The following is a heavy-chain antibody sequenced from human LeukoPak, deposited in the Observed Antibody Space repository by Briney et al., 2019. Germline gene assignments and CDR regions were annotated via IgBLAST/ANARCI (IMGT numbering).Heavy chain of an antibody. CDR1: GDTLTEIS. V-gene: IGHV1-24*01. CDR2: LHPEDREV. CDR3: ATAEQLV. Sequence: ASVKLSCKVSGDTLTEISIHWVRQTPGKGFEWMGGLHPEDREVIYAQKFQGRVTMTEDSSTDTAYMDLRSLRSEDTAVYYCATAEQLVWGQGTLVTVSS. D-gene: IGHD6-6*01. J-gene: IGHJ4*02.